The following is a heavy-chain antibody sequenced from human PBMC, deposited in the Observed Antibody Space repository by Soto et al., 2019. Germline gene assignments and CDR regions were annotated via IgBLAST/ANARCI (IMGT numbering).Heavy chain of an antibody. CDR2: IYYSGST. V-gene: IGHV4-31*03. CDR3: AGDHRVVGSLLYYYGMDV. J-gene: IGHJ6*02. CDR1: GGSISSGGYY. Sequence: SETLSLTCTVSGGSISSGGYYWSWIRQHPGKGLEWIGYIYYSGSTYYNPSLKSRVTISVDTSKNQFSLKLSSVTAADTAVYYCAGDHRVVGSLLYYYGMDVWGQGTTVTVSS. D-gene: IGHD2-15*01.